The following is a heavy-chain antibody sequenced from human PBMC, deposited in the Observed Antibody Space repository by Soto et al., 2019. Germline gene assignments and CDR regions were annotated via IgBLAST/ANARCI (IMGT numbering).Heavy chain of an antibody. CDR2: LSGRGDTT. J-gene: IGHJ6*02. V-gene: IGHV3-23*01. Sequence: GGSLRLSCAASGFTFSSYGMNWVRQAPGKGLEWVSALSGRGDTTYYADSVRGRFSISRDNSKNTLYLQMSSLRGEDTAVYYCAKGTQFFYYYAMDVWGQGTTVTVSS. CDR3: AKGTQFFYYYAMDV. CDR1: GFTFSSYG.